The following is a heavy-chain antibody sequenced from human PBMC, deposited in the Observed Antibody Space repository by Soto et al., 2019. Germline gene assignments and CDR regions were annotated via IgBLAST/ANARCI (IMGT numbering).Heavy chain of an antibody. CDR1: GGSISSGGYS. CDR2: IYHSGST. D-gene: IGHD1-26*01. CDR3: ARVSGSYYYGMDV. J-gene: IGHJ6*02. Sequence: SETLSLTCAVSGGSISSGGYSWSWIRQPPGKGLEWIGYIYHSGSTNYNPSLKSRVAISVDKSKNQFSLKLSSVTAADTAVYYCARVSGSYYYGMDVWGQGTTVTVSS. V-gene: IGHV4-30-2*01.